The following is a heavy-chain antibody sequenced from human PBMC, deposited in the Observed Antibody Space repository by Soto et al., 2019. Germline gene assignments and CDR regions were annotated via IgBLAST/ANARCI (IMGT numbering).Heavy chain of an antibody. Sequence: EVHLLQSGGGLVQPGGSLRLSCATSGFTLSNSVMSWVRQAPGKGLEWVSTIAGKTYYSDSVKGRFTISRDNSQSTLYLQLTSLRAEDTAVYYCARKIDVPTGMLDHWGQGPLVTVSS. D-gene: IGHD1-1*01. V-gene: IGHV3-23*01. CDR2: IAGKT. CDR3: ARKIDVPTGMLDH. CDR1: GFTLSNSV. J-gene: IGHJ4*02.